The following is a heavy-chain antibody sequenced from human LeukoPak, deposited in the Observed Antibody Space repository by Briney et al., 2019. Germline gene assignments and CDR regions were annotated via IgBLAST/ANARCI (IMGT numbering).Heavy chain of an antibody. Sequence: ASVKVSCKASGYTFTSYYMHWVRQAPGQGLEWMGIINPSGGSTSYAQKFQGRVTMTRDTSTSTVYMELSSLRSEDTAVYYCARDPSYGSGSYYRSYYGMDVWGKGTTVTVSS. J-gene: IGHJ6*04. V-gene: IGHV1-46*01. D-gene: IGHD3-10*01. CDR3: ARDPSYGSGSYYRSYYGMDV. CDR2: INPSGGST. CDR1: GYTFTSYY.